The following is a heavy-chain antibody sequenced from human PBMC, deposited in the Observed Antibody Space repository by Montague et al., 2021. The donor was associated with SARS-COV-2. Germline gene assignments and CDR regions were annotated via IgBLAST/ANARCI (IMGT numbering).Heavy chain of an antibody. CDR3: ARDGGWFGELYHRGPGYYHYGMDV. CDR1: GFTFSSYA. CDR2: ISYDGSNK. J-gene: IGHJ6*02. Sequence: SLRLSCAASGFTFSSYAMHWVRQAPGKGLEWVAIISYDGSNKYYADSVKGRFTISRDNSKNTLYLQMNSLRAEDTAVYYCARDGGWFGELYHRGPGYYHYGMDVWGQGTTVTVSS. V-gene: IGHV3-30-3*01. D-gene: IGHD3-10*01.